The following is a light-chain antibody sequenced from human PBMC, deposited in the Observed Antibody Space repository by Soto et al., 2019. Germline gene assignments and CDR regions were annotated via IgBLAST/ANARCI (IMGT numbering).Light chain of an antibody. CDR2: GAS. J-gene: IGKJ1*01. V-gene: IGKV3-20*01. Sequence: EIWLTQSPGTVSLAPGEGVIGCRRASQNVRTNYLAWYQQKPGQAPRLLIYGASTRASGIPERFSGSGSGTAFTLTISRLEPEDFAVYYCQDYGSSAWTFGQGTKVDIK. CDR3: QDYGSSAWT. CDR1: QNVRTNY.